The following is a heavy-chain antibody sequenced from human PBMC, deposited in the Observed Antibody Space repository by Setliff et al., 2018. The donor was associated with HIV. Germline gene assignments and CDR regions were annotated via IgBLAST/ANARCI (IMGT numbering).Heavy chain of an antibody. CDR3: ARLRLSMDYFDH. J-gene: IGHJ4*02. Sequence: PSETLSLTCSVSGFFNNFYWSWIRQPPNEGLEWIGNIFPTGTTNSNPTLQSRVTLSVDTSESQVPLSLTSVTAADSAVYYCARLRLSMDYFDHWGQGILVTVSS. D-gene: IGHD3-10*01. CDR2: IFPTGTT. CDR1: GFFNNFY. V-gene: IGHV4-4*09.